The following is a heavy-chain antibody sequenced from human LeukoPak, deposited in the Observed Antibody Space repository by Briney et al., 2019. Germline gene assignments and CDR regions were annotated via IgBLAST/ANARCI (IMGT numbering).Heavy chain of an antibody. D-gene: IGHD2-15*01. V-gene: IGHV1-2*02. J-gene: IGHJ4*02. CDR3: ATIAGYCSGGSCFGKPEYFDY. Sequence: GASVKVSCKASGYTFTGYYMHWVRQSPGHGLEWMGWINPNSGGTNYAQKFQGRVTMTRDTSISTAYMELSRLRSDDTAVYYCATIAGYCSGGSCFGKPEYFDYWGQGTLVTVSS. CDR1: GYTFTGYY. CDR2: INPNSGGT.